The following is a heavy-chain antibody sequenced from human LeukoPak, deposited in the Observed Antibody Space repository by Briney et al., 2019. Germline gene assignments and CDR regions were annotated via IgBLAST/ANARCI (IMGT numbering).Heavy chain of an antibody. V-gene: IGHV4-61*08. CDR3: ARGYGRYFDY. CDR2: IYYTGTT. D-gene: IGHD5-18*01. Sequence: SETLSLTCTVSGGSISSGGYYWSWIRQHPGKGLEWIGYIYYTGTTDYNPSLKSRVTISVDTSKNQFSLKLSSVTAADTAVYYCARGYGRYFDYWGQGTLVTVSS. J-gene: IGHJ4*02. CDR1: GGSISSGGYY.